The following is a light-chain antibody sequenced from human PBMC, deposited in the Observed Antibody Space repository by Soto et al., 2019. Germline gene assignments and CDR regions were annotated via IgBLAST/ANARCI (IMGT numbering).Light chain of an antibody. CDR3: QQSYSTPIT. J-gene: IGKJ5*01. CDR1: QDISNW. Sequence: DIQMTQSPSSVSASVGDRVTISCRASQDISNWLAWYQQKPGEAPKFLIYAASNLQSGVPSKFSVSGSGTDFTLTISSLQPDDFATYYCQQSYSTPITFGQGTRLEIK. CDR2: AAS. V-gene: IGKV1-12*01.